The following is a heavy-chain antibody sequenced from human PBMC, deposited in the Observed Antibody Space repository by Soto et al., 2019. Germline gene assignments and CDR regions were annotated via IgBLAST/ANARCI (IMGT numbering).Heavy chain of an antibody. D-gene: IGHD3-3*01. CDR2: ISAYNGNT. V-gene: IGHV1-18*01. Sequence: ASVKVSCKASGYTFTSYGISWVRQAPGQGLEWMGWISAYNGNTNYAQKLQGRVTMTTDTSTSTAYMELRSLRSDDTAVYYCARDSSTYYDFWSGYYFWFDPWGQGTLVTVSS. CDR3: ARDSSTYYDFWSGYYFWFDP. J-gene: IGHJ5*02. CDR1: GYTFTSYG.